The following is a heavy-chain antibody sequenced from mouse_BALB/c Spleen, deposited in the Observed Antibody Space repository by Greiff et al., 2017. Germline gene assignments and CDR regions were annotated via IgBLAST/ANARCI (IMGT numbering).Heavy chain of an antibody. Sequence: QVQLQQPGAELVKPGASVKLSCKASGYTFTSYYMYWVKQRPGQGLEWIGGINPSNGGTNFNEKFKSKATLTVDKSSSTAYMQLSSLTSEDSAVYYCTTGYGNYVFAYWGQGTLVTVSA. CDR2: INPSNGGT. J-gene: IGHJ3*01. CDR1: GYTFTSYY. V-gene: IGHV1S16*01. CDR3: TTGYGNYVFAY. D-gene: IGHD2-10*02.